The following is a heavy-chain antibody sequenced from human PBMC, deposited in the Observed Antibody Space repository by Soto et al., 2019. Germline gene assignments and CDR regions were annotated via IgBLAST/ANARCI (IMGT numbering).Heavy chain of an antibody. V-gene: IGHV4-4*07. J-gene: IGHJ4*02. CDR2: VFSSVSA. Sequence: PSETLSLTYIVSGVSVRSYTWSWVRQPANKGLEWIGRVFSSVSATYNPSLKSRVSISMETPENRISPKLDSVTAAEAGVYFCERDGMTTGDTWGPGTLVTVSS. CDR1: GVSVRSYT. D-gene: IGHD2-21*02. CDR3: ERDGMTTGDT.